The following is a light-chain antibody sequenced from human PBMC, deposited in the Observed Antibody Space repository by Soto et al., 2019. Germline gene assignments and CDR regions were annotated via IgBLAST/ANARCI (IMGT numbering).Light chain of an antibody. Sequence: DIQMTQSPSSLSASVGDRVTTTCRASQGISTYLNWYLQKPGKAPKLLIYAASSLQSGVPSRFSGSGSGRDFVLTISSLQPEDSATYYCQQSYGTPWTFGQGTKVDIK. CDR2: AAS. CDR1: QGISTY. J-gene: IGKJ1*01. V-gene: IGKV1-39*01. CDR3: QQSYGTPWT.